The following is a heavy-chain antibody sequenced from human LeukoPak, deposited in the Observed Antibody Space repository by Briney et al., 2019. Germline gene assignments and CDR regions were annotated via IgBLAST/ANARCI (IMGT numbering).Heavy chain of an antibody. CDR2: ISSSSSTI. J-gene: IGHJ5*02. D-gene: IGHD2-15*01. CDR3: AKGRERVAATGLDP. Sequence: PGGSLRLSCAASGFTFSSYSMLWVRQAPGKGLEWVSYISSSSSTIYYADSVKGRFTISRDNAKNSLYLQMNSLRAEDMALYYCAKGRERVAATGLDPWGQGTLVTVSS. V-gene: IGHV3-48*01. CDR1: GFTFSSYS.